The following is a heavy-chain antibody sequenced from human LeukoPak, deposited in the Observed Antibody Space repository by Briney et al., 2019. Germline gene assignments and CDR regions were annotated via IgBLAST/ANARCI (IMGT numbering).Heavy chain of an antibody. V-gene: IGHV4-34*01. J-gene: IGHJ4*02. CDR2: INHSGST. CDR3: ARADYYYDSSGYYVHDY. CDR1: GGSFSGYY. D-gene: IGHD3-22*01. Sequence: PSETLSLTCAVYGGSFSGYYWSWIRQPPGKGLEWIGEINHSGSTNYNPSLKSRVTISVDTSKNQFSLKLSSVTAADTAVYYCARADYYYDSSGYYVHDYWSQGTLVTVSS.